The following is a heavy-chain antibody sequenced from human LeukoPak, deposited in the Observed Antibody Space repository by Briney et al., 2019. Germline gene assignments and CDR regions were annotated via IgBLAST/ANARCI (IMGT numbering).Heavy chain of an antibody. CDR2: IIPIFDTA. V-gene: IGHV1-69*13. D-gene: IGHD2-15*01. Sequence: GASVKVSCKASGGTFSSYAISWVRQAPGQGLEWMGGIIPIFDTANYAQKFQGRVTITADESTNTAYMELSSLRSEDTAVYYCARVVAATWEAPWWLDPWGQGTLVTVSS. J-gene: IGHJ5*02. CDR1: GGTFSSYA. CDR3: ARVVAATWEAPWWLDP.